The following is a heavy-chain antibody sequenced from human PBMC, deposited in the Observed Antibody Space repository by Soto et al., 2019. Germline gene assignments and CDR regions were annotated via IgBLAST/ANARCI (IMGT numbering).Heavy chain of an antibody. CDR3: ARGGDYYYGMDV. Sequence: QVQLVESGGGVVQPGRSLRLSCAASGFTFSSYGMHWVRQAPGKGLEWVAVIWYDGSNKYYADSVKGRFTISRDNSKNTLNLQMNSLRAEDTAVYYCARGGDYYYGMDVWGQGATVTVSS. J-gene: IGHJ6*02. CDR1: GFTFSSYG. CDR2: IWYDGSNK. V-gene: IGHV3-33*01.